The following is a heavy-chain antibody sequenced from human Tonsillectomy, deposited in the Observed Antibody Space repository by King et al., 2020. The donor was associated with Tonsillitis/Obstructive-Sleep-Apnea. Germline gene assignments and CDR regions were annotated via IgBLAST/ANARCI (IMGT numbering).Heavy chain of an antibody. CDR1: GFTFSSYG. V-gene: IGHV3-30*18. CDR2: ISYDGSNK. D-gene: IGHD3-3*01. CDR3: AKVTLRFLSQPFDAFDI. J-gene: IGHJ3*02. Sequence: QLVESGGGVVQPGRSLRLSCAVSGFTFSSYGMHWVRQAPGKGLEWVAVISYDGSNKYYAGSVKGAFTISRDNSKNTLYLQMNSLRAEETAVYYCAKVTLRFLSQPFDAFDIWGQGTMVTVSS.